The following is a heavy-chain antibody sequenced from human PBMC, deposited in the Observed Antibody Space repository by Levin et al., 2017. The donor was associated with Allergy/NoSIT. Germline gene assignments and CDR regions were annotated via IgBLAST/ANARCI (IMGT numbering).Heavy chain of an antibody. V-gene: IGHV3-7*01. J-gene: IGHJ3*02. CDR1: GFTFSSYW. CDR2: INRDGSEK. Sequence: SGGSLRLSCAASGFTFSSYWMSWVRQAPGKGLEWVASINRDGSEKYFVDSVKGRFTISRDNAKNSLYLQMNSLRAEDTAVYYCARGAAFDIWGQGTMVTVSS. CDR3: ARGAAFDI.